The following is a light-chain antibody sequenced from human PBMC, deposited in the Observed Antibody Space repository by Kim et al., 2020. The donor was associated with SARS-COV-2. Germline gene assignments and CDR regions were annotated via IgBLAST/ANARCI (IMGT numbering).Light chain of an antibody. CDR3: TPWDVSLSAWV. CDR1: SSNIGSQT. CDR2: NNN. Sequence: SELTQPPSSSATPGQRVTISCFGSSSNIGSQTVNWYQQFPGTVPKLLIYNNNLRPSRVPARFSGSKSGTSASLAISGLQSEDEADYYCTPWDVSLSAWVFGGGTQLTVL. V-gene: IGLV1-44*01. J-gene: IGLJ3*02.